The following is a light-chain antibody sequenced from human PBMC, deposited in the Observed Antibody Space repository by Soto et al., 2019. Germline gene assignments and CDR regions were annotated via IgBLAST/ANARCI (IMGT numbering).Light chain of an antibody. CDR2: EVS. CDR1: SSDVGGYDY. CDR3: SSYTSSSTYV. V-gene: IGLV2-14*01. Sequence: QSALTQSASVSGSPGQSITISCTGTSSDVGGYDYVSWFQQHPGKAPKLMISEVSNRPSGVSNRFSGSKSGNTASLTISGLQAEDEADYYCSSYTSSSTYVFGTGTNVTVL. J-gene: IGLJ1*01.